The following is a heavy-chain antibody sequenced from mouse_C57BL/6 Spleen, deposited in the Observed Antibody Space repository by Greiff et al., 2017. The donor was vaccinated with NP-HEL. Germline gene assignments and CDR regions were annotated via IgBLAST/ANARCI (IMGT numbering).Heavy chain of an antibody. V-gene: IGHV3-6*01. CDR1: GYSITSGYY. D-gene: IGHD1-1*01. CDR3: ARKPYYYGSSPYAMDY. Sequence: EVKLQESGPGLVKPSQSLSLTCSVTGYSITSGYYWNWIRQFPGNKLEWMGYISYDGSNNYNPSLKNRISITRDTSKNQFFLKLNSVTTEDTATYYWARKPYYYGSSPYAMDYWGQGTSVTVSS. CDR2: ISYDGSN. J-gene: IGHJ4*01.